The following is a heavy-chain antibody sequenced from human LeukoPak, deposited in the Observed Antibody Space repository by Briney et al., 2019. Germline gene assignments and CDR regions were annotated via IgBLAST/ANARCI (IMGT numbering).Heavy chain of an antibody. J-gene: IGHJ5*02. CDR2: IYHTGST. CDR1: GGSISSYY. D-gene: IGHD2-15*01. V-gene: IGHV4-38-2*02. CDR3: ACCSGGTCYGGWFDP. Sequence: SETLSLTCTVSGGSISSYYWGWIRQPPGKGLEWIGSIYHTGSTYYNPSLKSRVTISVDTSKNQFSLKLSSVTAADTAVYYCACCSGGTCYGGWFDPWGQGTLVTVSS.